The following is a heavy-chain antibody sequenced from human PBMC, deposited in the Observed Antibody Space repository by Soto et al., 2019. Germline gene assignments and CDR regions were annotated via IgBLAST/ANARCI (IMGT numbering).Heavy chain of an antibody. J-gene: IGHJ6*02. CDR2: INPSGGST. CDR3: ARKLAYIAVAGRGYHYYYGMDV. CDR1: GYTFTSYY. D-gene: IGHD6-19*01. Sequence: ASVKVSCKASGYTFTSYYMHWVRQAPGQGLEWMGIINPSGGSTSYAQKFQGRVTMTRDTSTSTVYMELSSLRSEDTAVYYCARKLAYIAVAGRGYHYYYGMDVWGQGNKVTAS. V-gene: IGHV1-46*01.